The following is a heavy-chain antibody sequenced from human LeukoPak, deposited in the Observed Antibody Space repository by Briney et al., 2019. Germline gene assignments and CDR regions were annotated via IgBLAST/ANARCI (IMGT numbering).Heavy chain of an antibody. CDR2: IYNSGST. J-gene: IGHJ3*02. V-gene: IGHV4-59*01. D-gene: IGHD1-26*01. Sequence: PSETLSLTCTVSGGSLSSYYWSWIRQPPGKGLEWIGYIYNSGSTNYNPSLNSRVTISVDTSKNQFSLKLSSVTAADTAVYYCARDGIVGATWVAFDIWGQGTMITVSS. CDR1: GGSLSSYY. CDR3: ARDGIVGATWVAFDI.